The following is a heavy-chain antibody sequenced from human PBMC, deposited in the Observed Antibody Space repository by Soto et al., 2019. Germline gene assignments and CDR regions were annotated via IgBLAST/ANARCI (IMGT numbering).Heavy chain of an antibody. J-gene: IGHJ6*02. CDR2: IYYSGST. CDR1: GGSISSGGYY. Sequence: LSLTCTVSGGSISSGGYYWSWIRQHPGKGLEWIGYIYYSGSTYYNPSLKSRVTISVDTSKNQFSLKLSSVTAADTAVYYCARDRRGSAYYYGMDVWGQGTTVTVSS. CDR3: ARDRRGSAYYYGMDV. D-gene: IGHD1-26*01. V-gene: IGHV4-31*03.